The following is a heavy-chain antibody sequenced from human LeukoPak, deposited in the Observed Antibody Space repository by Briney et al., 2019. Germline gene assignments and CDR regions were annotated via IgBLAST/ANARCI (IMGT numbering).Heavy chain of an antibody. D-gene: IGHD1-1*01. Sequence: GASVKVSCKASGYTFTSYGISWVRQAPGQGLEWMGWMNPNSGNTGYAQKFQGRVTMTRNTSISTAYMELSSLRSEDTAVYYCATTGIGRYYFDYWGQGTLVTVSS. CDR2: MNPNSGNT. CDR3: ATTGIGRYYFDY. CDR1: GYTFTSYG. V-gene: IGHV1-8*02. J-gene: IGHJ4*02.